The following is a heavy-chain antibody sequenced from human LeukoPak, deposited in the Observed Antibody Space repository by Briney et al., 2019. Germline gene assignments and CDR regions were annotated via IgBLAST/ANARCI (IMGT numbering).Heavy chain of an antibody. Sequence: GRSLRLSCAASGFTFSSYGMHWVCQAPGKGLEWVAVISYDGSTKHHADSVKGRFTISRDNSKNTLYLQMNSLRAEDTAVYYCAKVGLVRGVRVDYFDYWGQGTLVTVSS. V-gene: IGHV3-30*18. CDR1: GFTFSSYG. CDR2: ISYDGSTK. D-gene: IGHD3-10*01. J-gene: IGHJ4*02. CDR3: AKVGLVRGVRVDYFDY.